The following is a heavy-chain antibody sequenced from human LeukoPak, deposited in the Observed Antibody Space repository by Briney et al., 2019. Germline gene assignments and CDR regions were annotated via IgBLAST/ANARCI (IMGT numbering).Heavy chain of an antibody. CDR1: GLTFSSKA. CDR2: MSSCGVDT. CDR3: AKKESGPNPFDF. Sequence: GGSLTLSCTPSGLTFSSKAVSWIRQATGRGLEWVSGMSSCGVDTTYGDSVKGHFNISRHNSKDTVYLQMNSLRVEDRSIYYCAKKESGPNPFDFWGQGSLVT. D-gene: IGHD1-14*01. J-gene: IGHJ4*02. V-gene: IGHV3-23*01.